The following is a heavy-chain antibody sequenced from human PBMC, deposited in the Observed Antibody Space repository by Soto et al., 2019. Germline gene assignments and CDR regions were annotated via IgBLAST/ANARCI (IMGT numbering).Heavy chain of an antibody. J-gene: IGHJ4*02. CDR1: GFSLSTSGLG. CDR2: IYWNDDK. Sequence: QITLKESGPTLVRPTRTLTLTCTFSGFSLSTSGLGVGWIRQPPGKALEWLALIYWNDDKRYSPSLKARLTITKDTSKNQVVLTMTNMDPMDTATYYCAHRPSGWYLFDYWGQGTLVTVSS. D-gene: IGHD6-19*01. CDR3: AHRPSGWYLFDY. V-gene: IGHV2-5*01.